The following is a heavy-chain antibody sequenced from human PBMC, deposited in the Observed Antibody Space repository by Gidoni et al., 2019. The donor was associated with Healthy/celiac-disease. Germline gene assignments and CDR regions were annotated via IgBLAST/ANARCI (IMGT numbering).Heavy chain of an antibody. D-gene: IGHD2-15*01. Sequence: EVQLVESGGGLVQPGGSLRLSCAASGFTFSSYAMSWVRPAPGKGLEWVSAISGSCGSTYYADSVKGRFTISRDNSKNTLYLQMNSLRAEDTAVYYCAKDGGIVVAAFDIWGQGTMVTVSS. V-gene: IGHV3-23*04. CDR2: ISGSCGST. J-gene: IGHJ3*02. CDR3: AKDGGIVVAAFDI. CDR1: GFTFSSYA.